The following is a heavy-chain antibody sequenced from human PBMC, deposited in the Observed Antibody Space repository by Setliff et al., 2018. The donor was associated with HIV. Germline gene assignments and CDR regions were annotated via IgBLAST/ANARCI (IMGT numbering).Heavy chain of an antibody. D-gene: IGHD2-8*01. CDR2: IGSSNHGI. CDR1: GFNFKTYG. J-gene: IGHJ4*02. CDR3: TRPTANGPSIDY. V-gene: IGHV3-48*04. Sequence: PGGSLRLSCAASGFNFKTYGMTWVRQAPGKGLDWVAHIGSSNHGIHYTASVQGRFTVSRDNAKNTVFLQMNSLRAEDTAVYYCTRPTANGPSIDYWGQGTLVTVSS.